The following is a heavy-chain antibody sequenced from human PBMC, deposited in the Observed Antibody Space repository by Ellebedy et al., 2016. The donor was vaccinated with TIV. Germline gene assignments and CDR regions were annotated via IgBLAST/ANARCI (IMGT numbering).Heavy chain of an antibody. CDR3: ATDTYSGRYGGDAFDI. CDR1: GYTFTSYY. V-gene: IGHV1-46*04. J-gene: IGHJ3*02. Sequence: ASVKVSCKASGYTFTSYYIHWVRQAPGQGLEWMGIINPSGGSTTYAQKLQGRVTMTRDTSTNTAYMELSSLRSEDTAVYYCATDTYSGRYGGDAFDIWGQGTMVTVSS. D-gene: IGHD1-26*01. CDR2: INPSGGST.